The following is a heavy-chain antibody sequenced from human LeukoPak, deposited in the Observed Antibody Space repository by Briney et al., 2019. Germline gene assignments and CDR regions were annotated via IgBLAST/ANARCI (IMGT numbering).Heavy chain of an antibody. D-gene: IGHD1-1*01. Sequence: GGSLRLSCAASGFSFSTYDMNWVRQAPGKGLERISYIHSSGTPIYYADSVKGRFSISRDNAKNTPYLEMNSLRAEDTAVYYCATGYNYGSHFDYWGQGTLVTVSS. CDR3: ATGYNYGSHFDY. CDR2: IHSSGTPI. V-gene: IGHV3-48*03. CDR1: GFSFSTYD. J-gene: IGHJ4*02.